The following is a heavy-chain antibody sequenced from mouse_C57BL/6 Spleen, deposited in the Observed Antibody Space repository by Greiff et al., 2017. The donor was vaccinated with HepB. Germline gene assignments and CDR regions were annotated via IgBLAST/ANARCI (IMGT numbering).Heavy chain of an antibody. V-gene: IGHV14-4*01. Sequence: EVKVEESGAELVRPGASVKLSCTASGFNIKDDYMHWVKQRPEQGLEWIGWIDPENGDTEYASKFQGKATITADTSSNTAYLQLSSLTSEDTAVYYCKWGYFDYWGQGTTLTVSS. J-gene: IGHJ2*01. CDR3: KWGYFDY. CDR2: IDPENGDT. CDR1: GFNIKDDY.